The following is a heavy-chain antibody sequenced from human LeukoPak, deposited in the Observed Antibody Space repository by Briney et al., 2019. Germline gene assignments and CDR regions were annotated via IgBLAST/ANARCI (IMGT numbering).Heavy chain of an antibody. CDR2: INPSGGST. CDR3: ARDRRHIVVVPAAMYYFDY. Sequence: ASVKVSCKASGYTFTSYYIHWVRQAPGQGLEWMGIINPSGGSTSYAQKFQGRVTMTRDTSTSTVYMELSSLRSEDTAVYYCARDRRHIVVVPAAMYYFDYWGQGTLVTVSS. CDR1: GYTFTSYY. J-gene: IGHJ4*02. D-gene: IGHD2-2*01. V-gene: IGHV1-46*01.